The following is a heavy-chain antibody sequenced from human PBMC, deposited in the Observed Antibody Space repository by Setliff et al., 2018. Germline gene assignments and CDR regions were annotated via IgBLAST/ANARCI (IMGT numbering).Heavy chain of an antibody. J-gene: IGHJ4*02. V-gene: IGHV4-4*08. CDR1: GDSISSHY. CDR3: ARGSYFDSSGYSPDYFDY. Sequence: SETLSLTCTVSGDSISSHYWSWIRQPPWKGLEWIGYIYTSGSTNYNPSLRSRVTISVDMSKNQFSLKLSSVTAADTAVYYCARGSYFDSSGYSPDYFDYWGRGTQVTVSS. D-gene: IGHD3-22*01. CDR2: IYTSGST.